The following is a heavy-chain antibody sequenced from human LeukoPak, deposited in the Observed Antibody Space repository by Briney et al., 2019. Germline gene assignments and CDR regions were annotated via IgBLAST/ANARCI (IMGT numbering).Heavy chain of an antibody. Sequence: PGGSLRLSCSASGLTFSKYGMHWVRQAPGKGLEWVALIWYDGSKKNYADSVKGRFTISRDNSKSTLYLQMNSLRAEDTALYYCARGWDTAMGKGFNYWGQGTLVTVSS. J-gene: IGHJ4*02. D-gene: IGHD5-18*01. CDR3: ARGWDTAMGKGFNY. CDR2: IWYDGSKK. CDR1: GLTFSKYG. V-gene: IGHV3-33*01.